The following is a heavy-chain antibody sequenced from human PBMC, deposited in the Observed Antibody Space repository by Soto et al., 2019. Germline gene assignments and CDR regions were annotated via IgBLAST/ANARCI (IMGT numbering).Heavy chain of an antibody. J-gene: IGHJ4*02. D-gene: IGHD1-1*01. CDR3: ARRRLHDGTKSHY. CDR1: GFSLSTSEAG. V-gene: IGHV2-5*02. Sequence: QITLKESGPTLVKPTQTLTLTCTFSGFSLSTSEAGVGWIRQPPANALEWLALFYWDDDKRYSPSLKSRLTITNDTTKNQVVLTMTHMDPGDTSKYYCARRRLHDGTKSHYRCQGTLVTVSS. CDR2: FYWDDDK.